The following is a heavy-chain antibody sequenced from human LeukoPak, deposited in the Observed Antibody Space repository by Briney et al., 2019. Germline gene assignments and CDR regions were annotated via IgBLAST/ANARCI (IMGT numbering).Heavy chain of an antibody. CDR2: FDPEDGET. CDR1: GYTLTELS. J-gene: IGHJ5*02. Sequence: GASVKVSCKVSGYTLTELSMHWVRQAPGKGLEWMGGFDPEDGETIYAQKFQGRVTMTEDTSTDTAYMELSSLRSEDTAVYYCARGADLLRYFDWSPNWFDPWGQGTLVTVSS. V-gene: IGHV1-24*01. D-gene: IGHD3-9*01. CDR3: ARGADLLRYFDWSPNWFDP.